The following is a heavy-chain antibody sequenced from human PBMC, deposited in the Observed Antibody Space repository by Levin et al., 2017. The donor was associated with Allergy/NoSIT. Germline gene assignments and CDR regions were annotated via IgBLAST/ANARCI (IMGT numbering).Heavy chain of an antibody. D-gene: IGHD6-19*01. CDR3: ARHDASGYKQGVGPPGY. CDR2: IYYSGST. V-gene: IGHV4-39*01. CDR1: GGSISSSSYY. J-gene: IGHJ4*02. Sequence: SETLSLTCTVSGGSISSSSYYWGWIRQPPGKGLEWIGSIYYSGSTYYNPSLKSRVTISVDTSKNQFSLKLSSVTAADTAVYYCARHDASGYKQGVGPPGYWGQGTLVTVSS.